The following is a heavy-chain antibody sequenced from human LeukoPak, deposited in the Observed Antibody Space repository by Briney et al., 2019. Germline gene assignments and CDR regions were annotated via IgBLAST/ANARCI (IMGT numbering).Heavy chain of an antibody. CDR1: GGSISSYY. CDR3: ARGRKRYYDSSGYYSYFQH. CDR2: IYYSGST. D-gene: IGHD3-22*01. J-gene: IGHJ1*01. V-gene: IGHV4-59*08. Sequence: PSETLSLTCTVSGGSISSYYWSWIRQPPGKGLEWIGYIYYSGSTNYNPSLKSRVTISVDTSKNQFSLKLSSVTAADTAVYYCARGRKRYYDSSGYYSYFQHWGQGTLVTVSS.